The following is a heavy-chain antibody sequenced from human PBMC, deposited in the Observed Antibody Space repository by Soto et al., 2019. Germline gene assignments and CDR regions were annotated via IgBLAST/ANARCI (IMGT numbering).Heavy chain of an antibody. D-gene: IGHD6-19*01. J-gene: IGHJ4*02. CDR3: ARGRVEDSSGWATYFDY. CDR2: INTNGVNT. CDR1: GFTFSGYS. Sequence: EVQLVESGGGLVQPGGSLRLSCAASGFTFSGYSMFWVRQAPGKGLEYVSAINTNGVNTFYAKSVKGRFTISRDNSKKTMYLKMGSLRAEDMAVYYCARGRVEDSSGWATYFDYWGQGTLVTVSS. V-gene: IGHV3-64*01.